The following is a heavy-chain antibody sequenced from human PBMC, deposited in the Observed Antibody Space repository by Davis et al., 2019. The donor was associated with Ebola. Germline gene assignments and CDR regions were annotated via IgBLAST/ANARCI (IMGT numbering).Heavy chain of an antibody. Sequence: GVLKISCAASGFPFSSYAMSWVRQAPGKGLEWVSAISGSGGSTYYADSVKGRFTISRDNSKNTLYLQMNSLRAEDTAVYYCAKGQGYSSSYPRRVEDYYGMDVWGQGTTVTVSS. CDR1: GFPFSSYA. V-gene: IGHV3-23*01. CDR2: ISGSGGST. D-gene: IGHD6-6*01. CDR3: AKGQGYSSSYPRRVEDYYGMDV. J-gene: IGHJ6*02.